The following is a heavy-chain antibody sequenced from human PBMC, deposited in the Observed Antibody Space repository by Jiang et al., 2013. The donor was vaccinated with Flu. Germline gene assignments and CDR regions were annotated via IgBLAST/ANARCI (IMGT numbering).Heavy chain of an antibody. V-gene: IGHV4-30-4*08. CDR1: GDSISSGVFY. Sequence: GPGLVKPSQTLSLTCSVSGDSISSGVFYWTWIRQPPGKGLEWIGYIYHSGRTYYNPSLKSRVTMSLDTSNNQFSLKLTSVIAADTAVYFCARVRGSGDYPIDFWGPGTLVSVSS. CDR2: IYHSGRT. J-gene: IGHJ4*02. CDR3: ARVRGSGDYPIDF. D-gene: IGHD4-17*01.